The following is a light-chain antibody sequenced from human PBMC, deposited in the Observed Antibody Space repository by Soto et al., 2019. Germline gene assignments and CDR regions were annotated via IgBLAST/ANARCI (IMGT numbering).Light chain of an antibody. CDR1: QSVSSY. V-gene: IGKV3-11*01. J-gene: IGKJ5*01. CDR3: QQRSNWIT. Sequence: EIVLTQSPATLSLSPGERATLSCRASQSVSSYLAWYQQKPGQAPRLLIYDASNRATGIPARFSGSGSGTDFTLTISGLEPEDFEVYYYQQRSNWITFGQGTRLEIK. CDR2: DAS.